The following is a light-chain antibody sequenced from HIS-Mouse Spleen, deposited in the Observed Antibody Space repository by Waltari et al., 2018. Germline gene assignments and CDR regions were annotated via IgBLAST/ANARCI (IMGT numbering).Light chain of an antibody. J-gene: IGLJ2*01. CDR3: YSTDSSGNHRV. CDR1: ALPKKY. CDR2: EDS. V-gene: IGLV3-10*01. Sequence: SYELTQPPSASVSPGQTARITCSGDALPKKYAYWYQQKSGQAPVLLIYEDSKRPSGIPERFSGSSSGTMATLTISGAQVEDEADYYCYSTDSSGNHRVFGGGTKLTVL.